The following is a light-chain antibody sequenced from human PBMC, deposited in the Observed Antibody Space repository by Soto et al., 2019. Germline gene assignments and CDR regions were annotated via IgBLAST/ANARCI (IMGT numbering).Light chain of an antibody. CDR1: QSISTY. CDR2: AAS. Sequence: DIQITHTPSSLSAFIGNMFTITFGASQSISTYLNWYQQKPGKAPKLLIYAASSLQGGVPSRFSGRGSGTDFTLTIHSLQPEDFATHYCQQSYNTTVTFGQGTRLEIK. V-gene: IGKV1-39*01. CDR3: QQSYNTTVT. J-gene: IGKJ5*01.